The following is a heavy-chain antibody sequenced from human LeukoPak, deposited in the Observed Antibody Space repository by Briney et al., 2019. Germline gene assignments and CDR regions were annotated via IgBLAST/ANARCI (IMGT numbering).Heavy chain of an antibody. CDR3: ARAYDYGGTNWFDP. CDR2: IWYDGSNK. CDR1: GFTVSSYG. V-gene: IGHV3-33*01. J-gene: IGHJ5*02. Sequence: PGGSLRLSCAASGFTVSSYGMHWVRQAPGKGLEWVAVIWYDGSNKYYADSVKGRFTISRDNSKNTLYLQMNSLRAEDTAVYYCARAYDYGGTNWFDPWGQGTLVTVSS. D-gene: IGHD4-23*01.